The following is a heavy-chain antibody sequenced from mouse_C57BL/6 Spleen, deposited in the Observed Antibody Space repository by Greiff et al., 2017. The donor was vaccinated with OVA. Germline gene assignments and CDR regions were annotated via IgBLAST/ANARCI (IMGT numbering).Heavy chain of an antibody. CDR2: INPYNGDT. CDR3: ARRDGSSWYFDD. Sequence: EVKLQESGPELVKPGDSVKISCKASGYSFTGYFMNWVMQSPGKSLEWIGRINPYNGDTFYNQKFKGKATLTVDKSSSTAHMELRSLTSEDSAVYYCARRDGSSWYFDDWGQGTTLTVSS. J-gene: IGHJ2*01. D-gene: IGHD1-1*01. V-gene: IGHV1-20*01. CDR1: GYSFTGYF.